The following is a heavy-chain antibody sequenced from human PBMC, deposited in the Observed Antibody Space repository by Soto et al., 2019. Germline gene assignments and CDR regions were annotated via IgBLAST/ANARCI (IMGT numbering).Heavy chain of an antibody. J-gene: IGHJ3*01. CDR1: VGFYSIKT. D-gene: IGHD3-22*01. Sequence: QVQLVQSGAEVKKPGSSVKVSCKASVGFYSIKTIYWVRQAPGQGLEWMGRIIPLVNIINNAQKFQSRVAISADKSTSTAYMELSSLTSDDTAIYFCARERRRDDSNTFDALDVWGQGTMVTVSS. V-gene: IGHV1-69*04. CDR2: IIPLVNII. CDR3: ARERRRDDSNTFDALDV.